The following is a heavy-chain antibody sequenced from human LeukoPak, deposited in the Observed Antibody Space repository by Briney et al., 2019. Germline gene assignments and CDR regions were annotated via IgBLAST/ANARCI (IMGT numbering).Heavy chain of an antibody. CDR2: IHRSGSP. CDR3: ARHRYYYDSSGYYYQP. CDR1: LDSTTSNF. D-gene: IGHD3-22*01. Sequence: PSETLSLTCTVSLDSTTSNFWSWVRQPPGKGLEWIGEIHRSGSPNYNASLQSRVTISIDRSRNQIALELSSVTAADTAVYYCARHRYYYDSSGYYYQPWGQGTLVTVSS. J-gene: IGHJ5*02. V-gene: IGHV4-4*02.